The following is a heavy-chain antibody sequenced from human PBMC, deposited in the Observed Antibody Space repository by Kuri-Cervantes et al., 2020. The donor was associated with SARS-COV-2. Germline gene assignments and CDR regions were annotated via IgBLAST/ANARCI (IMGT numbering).Heavy chain of an antibody. CDR1: GFTFSSYS. D-gene: IGHD2-2*01. V-gene: IGHV3-48*02. CDR3: ARGYCSSTSCPPYYCYGMDV. J-gene: IGHJ6*02. CDR2: ISSSSSTI. Sequence: GGSLRLSCAASGFTFSSYSMNWVRQAPGKGLEWVSYISSSSSTIYYADSVEGRFTISRDNAKNSLYLQMNSLRDEDTAVYYCARGYCSSTSCPPYYCYGMDVWVQGTTVTVSS.